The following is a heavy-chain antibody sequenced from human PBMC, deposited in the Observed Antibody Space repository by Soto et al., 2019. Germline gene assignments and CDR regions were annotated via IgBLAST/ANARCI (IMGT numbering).Heavy chain of an antibody. CDR3: ARDNYGPLDY. CDR2: VDPHSGDL. V-gene: IGHV1-2*04. D-gene: IGHD3-10*01. CDR1: GYTFTAYY. J-gene: IGHJ4*02. Sequence: QVHLVQSGAEVKKPGASVKVSCRPFGYTFTAYYIHWVRQAPGQGLEWMGWVDPHSGDLRKAQSFQGWLTMTRATSTSTVYMELSWLRSYDTAVYYCARDNYGPLDYWGQGTLFTVSS.